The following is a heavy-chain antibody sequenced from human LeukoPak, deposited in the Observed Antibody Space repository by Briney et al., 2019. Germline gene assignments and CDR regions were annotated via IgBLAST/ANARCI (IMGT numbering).Heavy chain of an antibody. CDR1: GGSISSYY. Sequence: SETLSLTCTVSGGSISSYYWSWIRQPPGKGLEWIGYIYSSGSTNYNPSLMSRVTISVDKSNNQFSLELNSVTAADTAIYYCARVSPGVTASYYYYCYMDAWGKGTTVTVSS. CDR3: ARVSPGVTASYYYYCYMDA. D-gene: IGHD2-21*02. CDR2: IYSSGST. V-gene: IGHV4-59*01. J-gene: IGHJ6*03.